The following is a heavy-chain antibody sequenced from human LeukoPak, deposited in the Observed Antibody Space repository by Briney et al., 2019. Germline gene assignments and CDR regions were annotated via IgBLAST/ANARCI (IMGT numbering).Heavy chain of an antibody. CDR1: GIAFSEYF. J-gene: IGHJ3*02. Sequence: GGSLSLSCAASGIAFSEYFMTWIRQAPGKGPEWLSHISGSGSYIYYADSVKGRFTISRDNSKNTLYLQMNSLRAEDTVVYYCAKDIEVGALPDAFDIWGQGTMVTVSS. CDR2: ISGSGSYI. D-gene: IGHD2-21*01. CDR3: AKDIEVGALPDAFDI. V-gene: IGHV3-11*01.